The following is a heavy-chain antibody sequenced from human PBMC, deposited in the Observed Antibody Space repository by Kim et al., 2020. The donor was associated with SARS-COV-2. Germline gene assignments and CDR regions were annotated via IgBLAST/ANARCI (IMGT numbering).Heavy chain of an antibody. CDR3: AKDRTRITMIVVVMLGPRGDAFDI. D-gene: IGHD3-22*01. Sequence: GGSLRLSCAASGFTFSSYAMSWVRQAPGKGLEWVSAISGSGGSTYYADSVKGRFTISRDNSKNTLYLQMNSLRAEDTAVYYCAKDRTRITMIVVVMLGPRGDAFDIWGQGTMVTVSS. J-gene: IGHJ3*02. CDR1: GFTFSSYA. CDR2: ISGSGGST. V-gene: IGHV3-23*01.